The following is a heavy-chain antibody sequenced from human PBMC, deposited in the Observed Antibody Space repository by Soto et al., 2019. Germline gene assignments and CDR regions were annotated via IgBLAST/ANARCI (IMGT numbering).Heavy chain of an antibody. Sequence: EVQLVESGGGLVKPGGSLRLSCATSGFSFSAAWMHWVRQAPGKGLEWVGRIKTGAERGATDYATAVKGRFTISRDDSESTLYLQMNSLQTDDTAVYYCFNAFFDYWGQGTLVTVSS. D-gene: IGHD3-16*01. CDR2: IKTGAERGAT. J-gene: IGHJ4*02. CDR3: FNAFFDY. CDR1: GFSFSAAW. V-gene: IGHV3-15*01.